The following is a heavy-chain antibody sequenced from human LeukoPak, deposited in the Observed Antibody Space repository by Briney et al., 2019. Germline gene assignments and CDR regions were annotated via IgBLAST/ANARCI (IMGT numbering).Heavy chain of an antibody. CDR2: ISSSSSYI. D-gene: IGHD3-22*01. Sequence: GGSLRLSCADSGFTFSSYSMNWVRQAPGKGLEWVSSISSSSSYIYYADSVKGRFTISRDNAKNSLYLQMNSLRAEDTAVYYCAVDSSGYYQANDYWGQGTLVTVSS. CDR1: GFTFSSYS. J-gene: IGHJ4*02. V-gene: IGHV3-21*01. CDR3: AVDSSGYYQANDY.